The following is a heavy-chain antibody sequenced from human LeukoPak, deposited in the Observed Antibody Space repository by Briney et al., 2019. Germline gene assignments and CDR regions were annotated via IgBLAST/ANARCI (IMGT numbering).Heavy chain of an antibody. Sequence: GASVKLSCKTSGYTFTDHAMNWVRQAPGQGFQWMGWINTYTGNPTYAQGFTGRFVFSLDTSVGTAYLQISSLKAEDTAVYYCARDYTVTLGTTTYFQHWGQGTLVTVSS. D-gene: IGHD1-1*01. V-gene: IGHV7-4-1*02. CDR1: GYTFTDHA. J-gene: IGHJ1*01. CDR2: INTYTGNP. CDR3: ARDYTVTLGTTTYFQH.